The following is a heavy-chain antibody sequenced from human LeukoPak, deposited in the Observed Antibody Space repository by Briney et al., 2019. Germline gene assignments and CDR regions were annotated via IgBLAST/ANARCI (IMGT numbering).Heavy chain of an antibody. CDR1: GFTFSSYW. D-gene: IGHD3-22*01. J-gene: IGHJ4*02. Sequence: GGSLRLSCAASGFTFSSYWMSWVRQAPGKGLEWVANIKQDGSEKYYVDSVKGRFTISRDNAKNSLYLQMNSLRAEDTAVYYCARGFQDYYDSSGYFFDYWGQGTLVTVSS. V-gene: IGHV3-7*01. CDR2: IKQDGSEK. CDR3: ARGFQDYYDSSGYFFDY.